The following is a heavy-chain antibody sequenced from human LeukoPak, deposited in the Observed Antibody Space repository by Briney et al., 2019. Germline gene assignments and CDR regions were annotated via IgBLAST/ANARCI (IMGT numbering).Heavy chain of an antibody. CDR1: GGSISSSSYY. J-gene: IGHJ4*02. V-gene: IGHV4-39*01. CDR3: ARHGAIYSNYFGLEFDY. Sequence: SETLSLTCTVSGGSISSSSYYWGWIRQPPGKGLEWIGSIYYSGSTYYNPSLKSRVTISVDTSKNQFSLKLSSVTAADTAVYYCARHGAIYSNYFGLEFDYWGQGTLVTVSS. CDR2: IYYSGST. D-gene: IGHD4-11*01.